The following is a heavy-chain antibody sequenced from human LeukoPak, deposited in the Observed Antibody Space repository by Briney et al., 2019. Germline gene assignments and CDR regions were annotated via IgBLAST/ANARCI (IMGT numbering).Heavy chain of an antibody. CDR3: ATDLSGRQDY. D-gene: IGHD5-12*01. V-gene: IGHV3-74*01. CDR2: IDEYGTTI. J-gene: IGHJ4*02. CDR1: GFTFSSYG. Sequence: HPGGSLRLSCVVSGFTFSSYGMHWVRQAPGKGLVWVSRIDEYGTTINYADSVKGRFTISRNNAGDTLFLQMNSLRAEDTGVYYCATDLSGRQDYWGQGTLVTVSS.